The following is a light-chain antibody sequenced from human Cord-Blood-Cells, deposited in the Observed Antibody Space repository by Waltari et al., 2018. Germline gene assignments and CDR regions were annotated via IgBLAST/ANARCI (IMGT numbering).Light chain of an antibody. CDR1: NIGSKR. V-gene: IGLV3-21*04. CDR2: YDS. CDR3: QVWDSSSDHSWV. J-gene: IGLJ3*02. Sequence: SYVLTQPPSVSVAPGKTARITCGGNNIGSKRVHWYQQKPGQAPVLVIYYDSDRPSGIPERFSGSNSGNTATLTISRVEAGDEADYYCQVWDSSSDHSWVFGGGTKLTVL.